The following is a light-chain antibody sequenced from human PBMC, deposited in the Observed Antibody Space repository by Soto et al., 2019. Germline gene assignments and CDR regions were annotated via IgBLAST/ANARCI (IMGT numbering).Light chain of an antibody. V-gene: IGKV1-6*01. CDR3: LQDYTYPWT. Sequence: AIQMTQSPSSLSASVGDRVTITCRASQAIRKDLGWYQQKPGKAPNLLIFGASNLQAGVAVRFSASGSGTNFTLTISNLQPEDFASYYCLQDYTYPWTFGQGTKVDI. CDR1: QAIRKD. CDR2: GAS. J-gene: IGKJ1*01.